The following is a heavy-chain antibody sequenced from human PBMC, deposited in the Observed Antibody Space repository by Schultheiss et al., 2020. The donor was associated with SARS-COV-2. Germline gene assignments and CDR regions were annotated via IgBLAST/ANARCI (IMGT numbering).Heavy chain of an antibody. CDR2: IYPGDSDT. Sequence: GESLKISCKGSGYSFTSYWIGWVRQMPGKGLEWMGIIYPGDSDTRYSPSFQGQVTISADKSISTAYLQWSSLKASDTAMYYCARLSIGGSSTPCHYYYGMDVWGQGTTVTVSS. D-gene: IGHD2-2*01. J-gene: IGHJ6*02. CDR1: GYSFTSYW. V-gene: IGHV5-51*01. CDR3: ARLSIGGSSTPCHYYYGMDV.